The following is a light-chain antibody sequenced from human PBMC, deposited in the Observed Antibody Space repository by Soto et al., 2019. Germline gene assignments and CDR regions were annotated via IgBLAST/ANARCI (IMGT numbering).Light chain of an antibody. CDR3: QQYNQWPPWT. J-gene: IGKJ1*01. CDR1: QTVATN. Sequence: EIVLTQSPGTLSLSPGERGTLSCRASQTVATNLAWYQQKPGQAPRLLIYHASTRATGIPARFSGSGSGTEFTLTISSLQSEDFAVYYCQQYNQWPPWTFGQGTKVDIK. CDR2: HAS. V-gene: IGKV3D-15*01.